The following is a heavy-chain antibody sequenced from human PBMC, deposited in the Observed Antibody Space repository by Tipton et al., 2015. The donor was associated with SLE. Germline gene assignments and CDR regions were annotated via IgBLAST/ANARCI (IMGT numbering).Heavy chain of an antibody. Sequence: LRLSCTVSGGSISSSSYYWGWIRQPPGKGLEWIGSIYYSGSTYYNPSLKSRVTISVDTSKNQFSLNLSSVTAADTAVYYCARKCSGGSCYNYWGQGTLVTVSS. CDR2: IYYSGST. J-gene: IGHJ4*02. CDR1: GGSISSSSYY. V-gene: IGHV4-39*07. CDR3: ARKCSGGSCYNY. D-gene: IGHD2-15*01.